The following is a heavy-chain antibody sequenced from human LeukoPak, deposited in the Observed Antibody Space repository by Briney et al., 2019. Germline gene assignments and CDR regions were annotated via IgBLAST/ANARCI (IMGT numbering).Heavy chain of an antibody. V-gene: IGHV4-59*01. J-gene: IGHJ4*02. CDR2: VHSSGST. Sequence: SETLSLTCTVSGGSISSFFWSWIRQPPGKGLEWIGYVHSSGSTKYNPSLKSRLIISVDMSKNQFSLKLRSVSVADTAVYYCGRLGPGKLDILTGEPKVLLDFWGPGALV. CDR1: GGSISSFF. D-gene: IGHD3-9*01. CDR3: GRLGPGKLDILTGEPKVLLDF.